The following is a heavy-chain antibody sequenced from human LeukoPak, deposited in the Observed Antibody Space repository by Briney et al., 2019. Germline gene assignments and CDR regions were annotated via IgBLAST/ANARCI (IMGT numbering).Heavy chain of an antibody. D-gene: IGHD4-11*01. V-gene: IGHV3-74*01. J-gene: IGHJ4*02. CDR3: ARDKWLTTTHYFDY. CDR1: GFTFGSYW. Sequence: QPGGSLRLSCAASGFTFGSYWMHWVRQAPGKGLVWVSVSRMNSDVSSRSYADSVKGRFTISRDNAKNTLYLQMNSLRAEDTAVYYCARDKWLTTTHYFDYWGQGTLVTVSS. CDR2: MNSDVSSR.